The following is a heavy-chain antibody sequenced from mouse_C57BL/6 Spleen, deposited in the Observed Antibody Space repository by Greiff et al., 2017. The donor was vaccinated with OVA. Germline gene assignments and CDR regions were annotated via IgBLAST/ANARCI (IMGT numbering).Heavy chain of an antibody. CDR3: ARGFYYSNHEDYAMDY. CDR1: GSTFTRYW. V-gene: IGHV1-72*01. D-gene: IGHD2-5*01. CDR2: IDPNSGGT. Sequence: QVQLQQPGAELVKPGASVKLSCKASGSTFTRYWMHWVKQRPGRGLEWIGRIDPNSGGTKYNEKFKSKATLTVDKPSSTAYMQLSSLTSEDSAVYYWARGFYYSNHEDYAMDYWGQGTSVTVSS. J-gene: IGHJ4*01.